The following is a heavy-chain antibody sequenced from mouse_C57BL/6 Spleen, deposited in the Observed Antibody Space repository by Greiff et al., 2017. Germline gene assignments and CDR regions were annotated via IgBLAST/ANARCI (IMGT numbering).Heavy chain of an antibody. J-gene: IGHJ4*01. Sequence: EVKLVESGGGLVQPGGSLKLSCAASGFTFSDYYMYWVRQTPEKRLEWVAYISNGGGSTYYPDTVKGRFTISRDNAKNTLYLQMSRLKSEYTAMYYGARHPYYDYGRYAMDYWGQGTSVTVYS. D-gene: IGHD2-4*01. CDR2: ISNGGGST. CDR3: ARHPYYDYGRYAMDY. CDR1: GFTFSDYY. V-gene: IGHV5-12*01.